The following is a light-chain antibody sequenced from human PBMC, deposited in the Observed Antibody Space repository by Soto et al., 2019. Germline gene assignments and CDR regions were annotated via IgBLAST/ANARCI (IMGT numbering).Light chain of an antibody. Sequence: QSALTQPPSVSGSPGQSVAISCSGTSSDVGSYNRVSWYQQPPGTAPKLMIYDVSNRPSGVPDRFSGSKSGNTASLTISGLQAEDEADYYCSSFTTSSTYVFGTGTKVTAL. V-gene: IGLV2-18*02. CDR2: DVS. CDR1: SSDVGSYNR. J-gene: IGLJ1*01. CDR3: SSFTTSSTYV.